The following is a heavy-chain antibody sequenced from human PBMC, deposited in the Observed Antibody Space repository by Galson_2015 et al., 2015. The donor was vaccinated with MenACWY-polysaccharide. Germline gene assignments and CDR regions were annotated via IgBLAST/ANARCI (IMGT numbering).Heavy chain of an antibody. CDR1: GFTFSSYA. J-gene: IGHJ6*02. CDR3: ARDYCDRTNWYGMDV. V-gene: IGHV3-30-3*01. CDR2: ISYDGTNK. Sequence: SLRLSCAASGFTFSSYAMHWVRQAPGKGLEWVAVISYDGTNKYYADSVKGRFTISRDNSENTQYLQMNSLGAEDTAVYYCARDYCDRTNWYGMDVWGQGTTVTVSS. D-gene: IGHD2-2*01.